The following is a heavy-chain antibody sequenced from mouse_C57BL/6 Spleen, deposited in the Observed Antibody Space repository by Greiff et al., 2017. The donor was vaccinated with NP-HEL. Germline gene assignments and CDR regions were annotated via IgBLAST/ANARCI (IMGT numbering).Heavy chain of an antibody. CDR2: IHPSDSDT. D-gene: IGHD2-4*01. Sequence: QVQLQQPGAELVKPGASVKVSCKASGYTFTSYWMHWVKQRPGQGLEWIGRIHPSDSDTNYNPKFTGKATLTVDKSTITAYMQPSSRTSEDSAVYYCAMGSPYDYGFAYWGQGTLVTVSA. CDR1: GYTFTSYW. CDR3: AMGSPYDYGFAY. J-gene: IGHJ3*01. V-gene: IGHV1-74*01.